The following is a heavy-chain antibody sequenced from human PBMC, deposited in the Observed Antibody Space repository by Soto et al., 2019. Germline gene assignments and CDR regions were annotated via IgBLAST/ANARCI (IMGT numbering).Heavy chain of an antibody. CDR1: GFTFSSYA. CDR2: ISGSGGST. D-gene: IGHD1-7*01. V-gene: IGHV3-23*01. Sequence: EVQLLESGGGLVQPGGSLRLSCAASGFTFSSYAMSWVRQAPGKGLEWVSAISGSGGSTYYADSVKGRFTISRDNSKNTLYLQRNSLRAEDTAVYYCAKDQTAPSLELLNNWFDPWGQGTLVTVSS. CDR3: AKDQTAPSLELLNNWFDP. J-gene: IGHJ5*02.